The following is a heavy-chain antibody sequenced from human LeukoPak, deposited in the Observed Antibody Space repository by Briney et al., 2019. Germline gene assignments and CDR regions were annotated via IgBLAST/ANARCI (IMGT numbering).Heavy chain of an antibody. J-gene: IGHJ3*02. CDR1: GYTFTGYY. CDR3: ARAVMTTVTTFPIDAFDI. V-gene: IGHV1-2*02. Sequence: ASVKVSCKASGYTFTGYYMHWVRQAPGQGLEWMGWINPNSGGTNYAQKFQGRVTMTRDTSISTAYMELSRLRSDDTAVYYCARAVMTTVTTFPIDAFDIWGQGTMVTVSS. D-gene: IGHD4-17*01. CDR2: INPNSGGT.